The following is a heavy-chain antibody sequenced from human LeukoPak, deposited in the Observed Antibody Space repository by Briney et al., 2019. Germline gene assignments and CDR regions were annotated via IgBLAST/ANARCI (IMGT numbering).Heavy chain of an antibody. D-gene: IGHD2-15*01. V-gene: IGHV4-59*01. CDR3: ARKSCSGGSCYYSSFDP. CDR2: IYYSGST. Sequence: PSETLSLTCSFSGGSISSYYWTWIRQPPGKGLEWIGYIYYSGSTNYNPSLKSRVTISVDTSKNQFSLKLSSVTAADTAVYYCARKSCSGGSCYYSSFDPWGQGTLVTVSS. J-gene: IGHJ5*02. CDR1: GGSISSYY.